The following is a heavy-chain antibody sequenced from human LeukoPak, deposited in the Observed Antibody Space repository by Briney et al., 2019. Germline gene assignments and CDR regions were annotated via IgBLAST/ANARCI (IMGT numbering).Heavy chain of an antibody. CDR3: ATGETWAAGIAVAGKIY. V-gene: IGHV3-23*01. Sequence: GGSLRLSCAASGFTFSSYAMSWVRQAPGKGLELVSAICGSGGSRYYADSVKGRFTISRDNSKNTLYLQMNSLRAEDTAVYYCATGETWAAGIAVAGKIYWGQGTLVTVSS. J-gene: IGHJ4*02. CDR2: ICGSGGSR. D-gene: IGHD6-19*01. CDR1: GFTFSSYA.